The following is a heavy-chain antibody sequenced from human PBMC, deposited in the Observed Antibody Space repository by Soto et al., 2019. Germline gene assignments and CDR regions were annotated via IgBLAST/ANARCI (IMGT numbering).Heavy chain of an antibody. V-gene: IGHV1-18*01. Sequence: QVQLVQSGGEVKKPGASVKVSCKASGYRFSSYGLNWLRQAPGQGPEWMGWINTFNGNTNSAQKFQGRLRVITDTSPSTVFMELSSLTSDDTAVYFCARELGISPSAPLHYWGQGTLITVSS. D-gene: IGHD2-21*01. J-gene: IGHJ4*02. CDR2: INTFNGNT. CDR1: GYRFSSYG. CDR3: ARELGISPSAPLHY.